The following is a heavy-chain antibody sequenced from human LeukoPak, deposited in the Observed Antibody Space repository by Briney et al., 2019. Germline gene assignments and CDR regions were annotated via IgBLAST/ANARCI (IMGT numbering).Heavy chain of an antibody. Sequence: PGGSLRLSCEASGFTFSSYAMNWVRQAPGEGLEWVSAISDSGGSTYYPDSVKGRFTISRDNSKNTLYLQMNSLRADDTAVYYCARSKMGGDAFDIWGPGTMVTVSS. CDR1: GFTFSSYA. D-gene: IGHD3-16*01. CDR3: ARSKMGGDAFDI. CDR2: ISDSGGST. V-gene: IGHV3-23*01. J-gene: IGHJ3*02.